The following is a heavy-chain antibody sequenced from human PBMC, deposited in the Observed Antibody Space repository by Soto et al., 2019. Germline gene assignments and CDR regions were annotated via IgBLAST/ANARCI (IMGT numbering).Heavy chain of an antibody. CDR3: DRDRYCSSTSCYISYGMDV. CDR1: GYSFTSYW. V-gene: IGHV5-10-1*01. Sequence: PGESLKISCKGSGYSFTSYWISWVRQMPGKGLEWMGRIDPSDSYTNYSPSFQGHVTISADKSISTAYLQWSSLKASDTAMYYCDRDRYCSSTSCYISYGMDVWGQGTTVTVSS. CDR2: IDPSDSYT. J-gene: IGHJ6*02. D-gene: IGHD2-2*01.